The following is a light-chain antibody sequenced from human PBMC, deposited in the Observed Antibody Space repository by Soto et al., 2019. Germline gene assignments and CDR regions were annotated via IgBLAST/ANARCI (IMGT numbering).Light chain of an antibody. CDR2: DAS. CDR3: QQYNNWPYT. Sequence: EIVLTHSPATLSVSPGERATLSCRASQSVGSNLAWYQQRPGQPPRLLIYDASTRATDFPARFSGGGSGTEFTLTISSLQSEDFAVYYCQQYNNWPYTFGQGTKLQIK. V-gene: IGKV3-15*01. J-gene: IGKJ2*01. CDR1: QSVGSN.